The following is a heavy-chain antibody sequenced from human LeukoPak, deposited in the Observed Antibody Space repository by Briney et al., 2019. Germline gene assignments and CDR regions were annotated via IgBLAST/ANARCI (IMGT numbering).Heavy chain of an antibody. CDR3: TRVGHLGIVARRYYFDY. V-gene: IGHV4-59*01. J-gene: IGHJ4*02. CDR1: GGSISSYY. Sequence: SETLSLTCTVSGGSISSYYWSWIRQPPGKGLEWIGYIYYSGSTNYNPSLKSRVTISVDTSKNQFSLKLSSVTAADTAVYYCTRVGHLGIVARRYYFDYWGQGTLVTVSS. D-gene: IGHD2-21*01. CDR2: IYYSGST.